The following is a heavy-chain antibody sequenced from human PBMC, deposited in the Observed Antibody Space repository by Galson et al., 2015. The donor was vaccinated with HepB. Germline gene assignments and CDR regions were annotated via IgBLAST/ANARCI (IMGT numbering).Heavy chain of an antibody. V-gene: IGHV3-30-3*01. J-gene: IGHJ4*02. CDR3: ARGPGLYDSGWFPFDS. CDR1: GFTFSNYP. Sequence: SQRLSCAASGFTFSNYPLHWVRQAPGKGLEWVAFISYDGGNKKYANSVKGRFTISRDNSKNTLYLQMNSLGLEDTAVYYCARGPGLYDSGWFPFDSWGQGTRVTVSS. D-gene: IGHD6-19*01. CDR2: ISYDGGNK.